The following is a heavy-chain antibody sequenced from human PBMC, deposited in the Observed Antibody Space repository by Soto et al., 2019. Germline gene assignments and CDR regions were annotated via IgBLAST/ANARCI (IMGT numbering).Heavy chain of an antibody. CDR2: ISYDGSNK. CDR3: ARGFYYYDSSGSDAFDI. CDR1: GFTFSSYA. V-gene: IGHV3-30-3*01. J-gene: IGHJ3*02. D-gene: IGHD3-22*01. Sequence: GGSLRLSCAASGFTFSSYAMHWVRQAPGKGLEWVAVISYDGSNKYYADSVKGRFTISRDNSKNTLYLQMNSLRAEDTAVYYCARGFYYYDSSGSDAFDIWGQGTMVTVS.